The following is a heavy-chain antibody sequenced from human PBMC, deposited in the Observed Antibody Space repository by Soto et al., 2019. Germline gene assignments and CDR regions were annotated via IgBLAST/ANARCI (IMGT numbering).Heavy chain of an antibody. CDR1: GFTFSSYA. Sequence: GGSLRLSCAASGFTFSSYAMSWVRQAPGKGLEWVSAISGSGGSTYYTDSVKGRFTISRDNSKNTLYLQMNSLRAEDTAVYYCAKDWGSIVGVFDYWGQGTLVTVSS. V-gene: IGHV3-23*01. J-gene: IGHJ4*02. CDR3: AKDWGSIVGVFDY. D-gene: IGHD1-26*01. CDR2: ISGSGGST.